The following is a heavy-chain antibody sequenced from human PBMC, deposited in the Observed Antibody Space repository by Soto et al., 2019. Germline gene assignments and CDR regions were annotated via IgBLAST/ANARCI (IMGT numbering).Heavy chain of an antibody. J-gene: IGHJ4*02. CDR1: GFTFSSYE. CDR2: ISSGGSTI. V-gene: IGHV3-48*03. Sequence: EVQLVESGGGLVQPGGSLRLSCAASGFTFSSYEMNWVRQAPGKGLEWVSYISSGGSTIYYADSVKGRFTISRDNAKNSLYLQMNSLRAEDTAVYYCARDPPSITIFGVVPDYWGQGTLVTVSS. CDR3: ARDPPSITIFGVVPDY. D-gene: IGHD3-3*01.